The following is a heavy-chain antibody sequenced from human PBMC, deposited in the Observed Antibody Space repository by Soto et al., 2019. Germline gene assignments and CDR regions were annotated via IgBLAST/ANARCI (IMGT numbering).Heavy chain of an antibody. Sequence: QLQLQESGPGLVKPSETLSLTCTVSGGSISSSSYYWGWIRQPPGKGLEWIGSIYYSGSTYYNPSLNSRVTISVDTSKHQFSLKLSSVTAADTAVYYCATCRHEGEQLGAFDYWGQGNLVTVSS. V-gene: IGHV4-39*01. CDR3: ATCRHEGEQLGAFDY. D-gene: IGHD6-6*01. J-gene: IGHJ4*02. CDR1: GGSISSSSYY. CDR2: IYYSGST.